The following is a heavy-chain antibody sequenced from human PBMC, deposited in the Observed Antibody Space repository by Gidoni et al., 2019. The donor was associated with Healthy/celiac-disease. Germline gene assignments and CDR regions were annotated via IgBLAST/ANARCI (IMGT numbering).Heavy chain of an antibody. CDR3: ARILSGGAAAGPYTDNFDY. J-gene: IGHJ4*02. CDR1: GFTVSSNY. D-gene: IGHD6-13*01. V-gene: IGHV3-66*02. CDR2: IYSGGST. Sequence: EVQLVESGGGLVQPGGSLRLSCAASGFTVSSNYMSWVRQAPGKGLEWVSVIYSGGSTYYADSVKGRFTISRDNSKNTLYLQMNSLRAEDTAVYYCARILSGGAAAGPYTDNFDYWGQGTLVTVSS.